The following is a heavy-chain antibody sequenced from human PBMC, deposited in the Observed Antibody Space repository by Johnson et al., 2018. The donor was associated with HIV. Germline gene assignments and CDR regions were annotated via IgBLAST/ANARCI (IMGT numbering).Heavy chain of an antibody. CDR3: TNTGIDAFDI. Sequence: VQLVESGGGLVQPGRSLRLSCAASGFTFDDYAMHWVRQAPGKGLEWVSGISWNGGSIGYADSVKGRFSISRDNAKNSLYLQMNSLRVEDTALYYCTNTGIDAFDIWGQGTMVTVSS. CDR1: GFTFDDYA. CDR2: ISWNGGSI. J-gene: IGHJ3*02. D-gene: IGHD2-8*02. V-gene: IGHV3-9*01.